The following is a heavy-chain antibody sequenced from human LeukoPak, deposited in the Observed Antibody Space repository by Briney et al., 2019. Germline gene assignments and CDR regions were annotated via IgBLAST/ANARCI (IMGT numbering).Heavy chain of an antibody. J-gene: IGHJ6*03. D-gene: IGHD6-19*01. CDR2: INPNSGGT. CDR3: ARVVAVTGTPVYYMDV. V-gene: IGHV1-2*02. Sequence: ASVKFSCKASGYMFTGYYMHWVRQAPGQGLEWMGWINPNSGGTNYAQKFQGRVTMTRDTSISTAYMDLNRLRSDDTAVYYCARVVAVTGTPVYYMDVWGKGTTVTVSS. CDR1: GYMFTGYY.